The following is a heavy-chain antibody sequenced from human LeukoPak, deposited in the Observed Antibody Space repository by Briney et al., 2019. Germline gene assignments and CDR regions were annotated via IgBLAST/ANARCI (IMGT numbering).Heavy chain of an antibody. CDR2: ISGYNGNT. V-gene: IGHV1-18*01. D-gene: IGHD5-12*01. J-gene: IGHJ4*02. CDR3: ARSGRGTYYYFDL. Sequence: ASVKVSCKASSYSFNRYGISWVRQAPGQGLEWMGWISGYNGNTNYAQKFLGRVCMTADTSTSTAYMELRSLTSDDTAVYYCARSGRGTYYYFDLWGQGTLVTVSS. CDR1: SYSFNRYG.